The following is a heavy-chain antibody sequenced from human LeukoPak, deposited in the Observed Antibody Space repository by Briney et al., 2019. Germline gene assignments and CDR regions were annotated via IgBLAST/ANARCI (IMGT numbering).Heavy chain of an antibody. Sequence: SETLSLTCTVSGGSISSYYWSWIRQPTGKGLEWIGYIYYSGSTNYNPSLKSRVTISVDTSKNQFSLKLSSVTAADTAVYYCARSFDYDSSGYLLWGQGTLVTVSS. CDR2: IYYSGST. J-gene: IGHJ4*02. CDR3: ARSFDYDSSGYLL. CDR1: GGSISSYY. D-gene: IGHD3-22*01. V-gene: IGHV4-59*08.